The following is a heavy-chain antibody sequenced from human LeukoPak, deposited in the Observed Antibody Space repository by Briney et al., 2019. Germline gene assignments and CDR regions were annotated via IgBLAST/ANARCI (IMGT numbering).Heavy chain of an antibody. J-gene: IGHJ4*02. Sequence: PSQTLSLTCTVSGGSISSSSYYWSWIRQPPGEGLELIRYVYYTGSTNYNPSLKSRVSISVDTSKNQFSLKLRSVSAADTAVYYCARAGSIAARRVVDYWGQGTLVTVSS. D-gene: IGHD6-6*01. CDR2: VYYTGST. CDR1: GGSISSSSYY. CDR3: ARAGSIAARRVVDY. V-gene: IGHV4-61*01.